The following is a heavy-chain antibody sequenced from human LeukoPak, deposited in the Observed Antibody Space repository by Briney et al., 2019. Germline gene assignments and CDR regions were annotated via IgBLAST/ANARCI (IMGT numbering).Heavy chain of an antibody. CDR1: GGSISSGGYY. CDR2: IYHSGST. Sequence: SETLSLTCTVSGGSISSGGYYWSWIRQPPGKGLEWIGYIYHSGSTYYNPSLKSRVTISVDTSKNQFSLKLSSVTAADTAVYYCARGVEGYMIVVVTPPFFDYWGQGTLVTVSS. D-gene: IGHD3-22*01. CDR3: ARGVEGYMIVVVTPPFFDY. V-gene: IGHV4-30-2*01. J-gene: IGHJ4*02.